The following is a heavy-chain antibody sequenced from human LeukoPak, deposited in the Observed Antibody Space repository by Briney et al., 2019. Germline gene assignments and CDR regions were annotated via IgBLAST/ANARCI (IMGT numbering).Heavy chain of an antibody. Sequence: GGSLRLSCAASGFTFSSYAMSLVRQAPGKGLEWVSAISGSGGSTYYADSVKGRFPISRDNSKNTLYLQMNSLRAEDTAVYYCAKTGLGPPIYYYGSGEFQHWGQGTLVTVSS. CDR3: AKTGLGPPIYYYGSGEFQH. J-gene: IGHJ1*01. V-gene: IGHV3-23*01. CDR1: GFTFSSYA. D-gene: IGHD3-10*01. CDR2: ISGSGGST.